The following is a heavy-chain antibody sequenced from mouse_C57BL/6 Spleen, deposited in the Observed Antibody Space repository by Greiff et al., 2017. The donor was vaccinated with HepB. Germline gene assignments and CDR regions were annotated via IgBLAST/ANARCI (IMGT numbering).Heavy chain of an antibody. D-gene: IGHD1-1*01. CDR1: GYSITSGYY. CDR2: ISYDGSN. J-gene: IGHJ4*01. V-gene: IGHV3-6*01. CDR3: ARETLYYYGSGEDAMDY. Sequence: ESGPGLVKPSQSLSLTCSVTGYSITSGYYWNWIRQFPGNKLEWMGYISYDGSNNYNPSLKNRISITRDTSKNQFFLKLNSVTTEDTATYYCARETLYYYGSGEDAMDYWGQGTSVTVSS.